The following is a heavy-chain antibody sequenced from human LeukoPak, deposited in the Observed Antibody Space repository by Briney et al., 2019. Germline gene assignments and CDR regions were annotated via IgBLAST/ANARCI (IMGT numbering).Heavy chain of an antibody. CDR1: GGTFSSYA. D-gene: IGHD1-26*01. J-gene: IGHJ5*02. CDR2: IIPILGIA. V-gene: IGHV1-69*04. Sequence: SVKVSCKASGGTFSSYAISWVRQAPGQGLEWMGRIIPILGIANYAQKFQGRVTITADKSTSTAYMELSSLRSEDTAVYYCARPSQWELGWFDPWGQGTLVTVSS. CDR3: ARPSQWELGWFDP.